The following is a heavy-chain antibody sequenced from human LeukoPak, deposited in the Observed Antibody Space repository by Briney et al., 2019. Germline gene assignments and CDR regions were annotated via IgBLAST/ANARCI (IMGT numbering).Heavy chain of an antibody. D-gene: IGHD3-16*02. CDR3: ARHPGSNPHNWFDP. CDR1: GYTFTGYF. CDR2: INPNSGGT. J-gene: IGHJ5*02. Sequence: GASVTVSCKASGYTFTGYFMHWVRQAPGQGLEWMGWINPNSGGTNYAQKFQGRVTMTRDTSISTAYMELSRLRSDDTAVYYCARHPGSNPHNWFDPWGQGTLVTVSS. V-gene: IGHV1-2*02.